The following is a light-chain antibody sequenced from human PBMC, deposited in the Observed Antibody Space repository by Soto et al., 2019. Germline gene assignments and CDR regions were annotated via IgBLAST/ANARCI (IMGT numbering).Light chain of an antibody. CDR1: QSVSSNY. Sequence: EIVLTQSPGTLSLSPGERANLTCRSSQSVSSNYFAWYQQKPDQAPRLVIYDVSGRATGIPDRFSGSGSGTDFTLTISRLEPEDFAVYYCQQYGSSPTFGQGTNVEIK. CDR3: QQYGSSPT. CDR2: DVS. J-gene: IGKJ1*01. V-gene: IGKV3-20*01.